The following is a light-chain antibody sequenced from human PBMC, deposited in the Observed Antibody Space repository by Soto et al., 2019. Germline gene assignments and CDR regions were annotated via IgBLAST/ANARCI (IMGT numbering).Light chain of an antibody. CDR3: SYFAGNNNLV. CDR2: EVS. V-gene: IGLV2-8*01. Sequence: QSALTQPPSASGSPGQSVTISCTGTSSDVGGYNYVSWYQQHPGKAPKLMISEVSKRPSGVPDRFSGSKSGNTASLTVSGHHAEDEAYYYCSYFAGNNNLVFGGGTKLTVL. J-gene: IGLJ2*01. CDR1: SSDVGGYNY.